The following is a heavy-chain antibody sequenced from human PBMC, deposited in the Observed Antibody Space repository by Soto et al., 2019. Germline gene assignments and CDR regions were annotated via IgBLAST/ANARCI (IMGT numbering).Heavy chain of an antibody. CDR2: IGGRGGNS. V-gene: IGHV3-23*01. D-gene: IGHD4-17*01. CDR3: AKPSAYGDFAGSFDS. Sequence: EVHLLESGGGLVQRGGSLRLSCVASRFAFDDYAMNWVRQAPGKGLEWVANIGGRGGNSFYGESMRGRFAISRDNSKNTLYLEMNNLRVDDSATYYCAKPSAYGDFAGSFDSWGQGTLVTVSP. CDR1: RFAFDDYA. J-gene: IGHJ4*02.